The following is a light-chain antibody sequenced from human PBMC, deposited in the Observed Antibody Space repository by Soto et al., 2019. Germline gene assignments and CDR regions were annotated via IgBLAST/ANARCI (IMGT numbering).Light chain of an antibody. CDR3: QQRSNWPPIT. Sequence: THSPTTLSVSPGERATLSCRASQSVSRKLAWYQQTRGQAPRLLIYGASTRATGVPARFSGSGSGTDFTLTISSLEPEDFAVYYCQQRSNWPPITFGQGTRLEIK. CDR1: QSVSRK. CDR2: GAS. V-gene: IGKV3-11*01. J-gene: IGKJ5*01.